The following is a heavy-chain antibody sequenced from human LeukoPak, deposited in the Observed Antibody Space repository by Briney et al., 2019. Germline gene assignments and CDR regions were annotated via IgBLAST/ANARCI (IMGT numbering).Heavy chain of an antibody. CDR1: GYKFSNYW. J-gene: IGHJ4*02. D-gene: IGHD2-8*01. CDR3: ARRECTNSVCYFDY. V-gene: IGHV5-51*01. Sequence: GESLKISCKGYGYKFSNYWIGWVRQMPGKGLEWMGIIYPDDSDTRNSPSFQGQVTLSADQSISAAYLQWSSLRASDTAMYYCARRECTNSVCYFDYWGQGTLVTVSS. CDR2: IYPDDSDT.